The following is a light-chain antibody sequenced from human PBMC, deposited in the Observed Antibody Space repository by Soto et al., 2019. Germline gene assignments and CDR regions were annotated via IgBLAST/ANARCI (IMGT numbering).Light chain of an antibody. Sequence: QSALTQPASVSGSPGQSITISSTGTSSDVGGYNYVSWYQQHPGKAPKLMIYDVSNRPSGVSNRFSGSKSGNTASLTISGLQAEDEADYYCSSYTSSSTLAVVFGTGTKLTVL. CDR1: SSDVGGYNY. CDR3: SSYTSSSTLAVV. CDR2: DVS. J-gene: IGLJ1*01. V-gene: IGLV2-14*01.